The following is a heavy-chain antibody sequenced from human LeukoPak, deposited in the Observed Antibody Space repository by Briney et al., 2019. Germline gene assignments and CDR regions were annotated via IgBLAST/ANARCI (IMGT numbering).Heavy chain of an antibody. CDR1: GGSISSYY. Sequence: SETLSLTCTVSGGSISSYYWSWIRQPPGKGLEWIGYIYSSGSAIYNPSLKSRVTISVDTSKNQFPLNLRSVTAADTAVYYCARQPRLTVTSDFDYWGQGTLVTVSS. J-gene: IGHJ4*02. V-gene: IGHV4-59*08. D-gene: IGHD4-17*01. CDR3: ARQPRLTVTSDFDY. CDR2: IYSSGSA.